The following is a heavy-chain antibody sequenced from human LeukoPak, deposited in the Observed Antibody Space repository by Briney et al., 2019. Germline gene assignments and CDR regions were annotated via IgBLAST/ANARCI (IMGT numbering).Heavy chain of an antibody. CDR1: GFTFTDYA. CDR2: ISYDGTNK. V-gene: IGHV3-30-3*01. Sequence: GTSLRLSCVASGFTFTDYAMHWVRQAPGKGLEWVGVISYDGTNKYYGDSVKGRFTISRDNSRNTLYLQMSSLRTEDTALYYCARRLRFGDYLPDFWGQGTLVSVSS. J-gene: IGHJ4*02. CDR3: ARRLRFGDYLPDF. D-gene: IGHD4-17*01.